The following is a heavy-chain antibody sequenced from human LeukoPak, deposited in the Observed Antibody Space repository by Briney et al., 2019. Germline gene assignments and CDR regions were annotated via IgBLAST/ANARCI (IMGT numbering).Heavy chain of an antibody. CDR1: GGSISSGGYY. Sequence: SETLSLTCTVSGGSISSGGYYWSWIRQHPGKGLEWIGYIYYSGSTYYNPSLKSRVTISVDTSENQFSLKLSSVTAADTAVYYCARGLKQWLVDYWGQGTLVTVSS. V-gene: IGHV4-31*03. CDR3: ARGLKQWLVDY. D-gene: IGHD6-19*01. CDR2: IYYSGST. J-gene: IGHJ4*02.